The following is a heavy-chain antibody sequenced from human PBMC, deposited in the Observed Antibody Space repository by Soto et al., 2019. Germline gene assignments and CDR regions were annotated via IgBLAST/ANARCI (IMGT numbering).Heavy chain of an antibody. CDR1: GASISSGDYY. J-gene: IGHJ6*02. CDR2: IYYSVTT. CDR3: ALRFGTA. D-gene: IGHD3-3*01. V-gene: IGHV4-30-4*01. Sequence: SETLSLTCTVSGASISSGDYYCTWIRQPPGKGLEWIGYIYYSVTTYYNPSLKSRVSISLDTSKNRFSLKLSSVTAADTGVYYCALRFGTAWGQGTTVTVSS.